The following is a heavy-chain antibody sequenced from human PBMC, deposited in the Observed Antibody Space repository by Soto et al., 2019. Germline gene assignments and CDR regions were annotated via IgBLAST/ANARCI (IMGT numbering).Heavy chain of an antibody. Sequence: VPLVESGGGVVQPGGSLRLSCAASGFTLNNYGLHWVRQAPGKGLEWVAMRWYDGSNEYYADSVKGRFTISRDNSNNTLYLQMNSLRVEDTAVYYCARDQRESYYDLPRAYWGQGTLVTVSS. CDR2: RWYDGSNE. J-gene: IGHJ4*02. CDR1: GFTLNNYG. CDR3: ARDQRESYYDLPRAY. V-gene: IGHV3-33*01. D-gene: IGHD3-22*01.